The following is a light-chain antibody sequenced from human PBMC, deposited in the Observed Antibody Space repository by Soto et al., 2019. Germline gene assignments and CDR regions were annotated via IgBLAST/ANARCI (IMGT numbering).Light chain of an antibody. J-gene: IGLJ1*01. CDR3: SSYAGSSTFHV. CDR2: SGS. Sequence: SALTQAASVSGSPGQSITISCSGNSSDVASYHLPSSYQPHPPKAPKLMIYSGSNRPSRLSNRFSGSKSVNTSSLTISGLQAEDLADYSCSSYAGSSTFHVFGTGTMLTVL. V-gene: IGLV2-23*01. CDR1: SSDVASYHL.